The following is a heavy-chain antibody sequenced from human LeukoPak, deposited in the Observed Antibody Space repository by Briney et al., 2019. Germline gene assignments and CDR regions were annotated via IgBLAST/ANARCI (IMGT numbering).Heavy chain of an antibody. CDR3: ARLLAYDSSDYYYASPFDY. D-gene: IGHD3-22*01. CDR1: GYSFTSYW. V-gene: IGHV5-51*01. CDR2: IYPGDSDT. Sequence: GESLKISSKGSGYSFTSYWIGWVRQMPGKGLEWIGIIYPGDSDTRYSPSFQGQVTISADKSISTAYLQWSSLKASDTAMYYCARLLAYDSSDYYYASPFDYWGQGTLVTVSS. J-gene: IGHJ4*02.